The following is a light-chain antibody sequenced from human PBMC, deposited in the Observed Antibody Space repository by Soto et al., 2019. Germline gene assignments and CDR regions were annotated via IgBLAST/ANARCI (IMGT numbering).Light chain of an antibody. CDR3: QQYGSSPLIT. CDR1: QSVSNNY. Sequence: EIVLTQSPGTLSLSPGERATLSCRASQSVSNNYLAWYQQKPGQAPRLLIYGVSSRATGSPDRFSGSGCGTNFSLTISRLEPEDFAVYHCQQYGSSPLITFGQGTRLEIK. CDR2: GVS. V-gene: IGKV3-20*01. J-gene: IGKJ5*01.